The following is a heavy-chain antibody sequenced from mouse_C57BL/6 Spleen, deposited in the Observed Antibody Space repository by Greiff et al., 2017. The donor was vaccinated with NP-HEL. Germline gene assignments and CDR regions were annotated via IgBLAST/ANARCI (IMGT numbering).Heavy chain of an antibody. D-gene: IGHD2-1*01. Sequence: VQLQQSGPELVKPGASVKIPCKASGYTFTDYNMDWVKQSHGKSLEWIGDINPNNGGTIYNQKFKGKATLTVDKSSSTAYMELRSLTSEDTAVYYCARSYGNYANYFDYWGQGTTLTVSS. CDR3: ARSYGNYANYFDY. CDR2: INPNNGGT. J-gene: IGHJ2*01. CDR1: GYTFTDYN. V-gene: IGHV1-18*01.